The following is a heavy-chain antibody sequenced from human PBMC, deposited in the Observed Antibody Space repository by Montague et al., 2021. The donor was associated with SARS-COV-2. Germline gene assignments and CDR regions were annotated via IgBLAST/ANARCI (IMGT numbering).Heavy chain of an antibody. D-gene: IGHD4-23*01. Sequence: SLSLTCAVYGGSFSGYYWTWIRQSPGKGLEWIAEINHSGTTNYNFNPSLRSRVTISVETSKSQFSLKLSSVTAADTGVYYCARWDPQTLTLIGLRGKSASDYWGQGTLVTVSS. CDR1: GGSFSGYY. J-gene: IGHJ4*02. CDR3: ARWDPQTLTLIGLRGKSASDY. CDR2: INHSGTT. V-gene: IGHV4-34*01.